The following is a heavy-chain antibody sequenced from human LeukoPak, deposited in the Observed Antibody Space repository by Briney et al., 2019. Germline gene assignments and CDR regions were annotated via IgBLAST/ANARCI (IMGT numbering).Heavy chain of an antibody. CDR1: GYTFTGYY. V-gene: IGHV1-2*02. Sequence: ASVKVSCKTSGYTFTGYYMHWVRQAPGQGLEWMGWINPNSGGTNYAQKFQGRVTMTRDTSISTAYMELSRLRSDDPAVYYCARGERTRGAFDIWGQGTMVTVSS. CDR3: ARGERTRGAFDI. D-gene: IGHD1-1*01. CDR2: INPNSGGT. J-gene: IGHJ3*02.